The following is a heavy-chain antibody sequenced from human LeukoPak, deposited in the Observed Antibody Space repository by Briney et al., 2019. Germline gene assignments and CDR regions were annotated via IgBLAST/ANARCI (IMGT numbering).Heavy chain of an antibody. CDR3: ARANCSGGSCFDY. Sequence: GSLRLSCAASGFTFSSYSMNWVRQAPGKGREWFSSISSSSSYIYYADSVKGRFTISRDNAKNSLYLQMNSLRAEDTAVYYCARANCSGGSCFDYWGQGTLVTVSS. CDR1: GFTFSSYS. J-gene: IGHJ4*02. V-gene: IGHV3-21*01. D-gene: IGHD2-15*01. CDR2: ISSSSSYI.